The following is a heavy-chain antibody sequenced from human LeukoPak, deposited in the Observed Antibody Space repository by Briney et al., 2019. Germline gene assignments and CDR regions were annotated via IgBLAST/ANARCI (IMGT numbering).Heavy chain of an antibody. CDR1: GYTFTSYY. D-gene: IGHD3-22*01. CDR2: INPSGGST. CDR3: ARDQAPYYYDSSGYYSGFFGY. Sequence: ASVKVSCKASGYTFTSYYMHWVRQAPGQGLEWMGIINPSGGSTSYAQKFQGRVTITADESTSTAYMELSSLRSEDTAVYYCARDQAPYYYDSSGYYSGFFGYWGQGTLVTVSS. J-gene: IGHJ4*02. V-gene: IGHV1-46*01.